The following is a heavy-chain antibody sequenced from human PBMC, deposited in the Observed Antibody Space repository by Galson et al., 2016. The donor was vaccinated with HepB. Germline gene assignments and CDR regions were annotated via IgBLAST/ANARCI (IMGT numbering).Heavy chain of an antibody. D-gene: IGHD3-22*01. CDR3: ARPKTAGGGYYDFDY. CDR1: GGSISSTIYS. J-gene: IGHJ4*02. CDR2: TSYSGST. Sequence: SETLSLTCTVSGGSISSTIYSWGWLRQPPGKGLEWIGSTSYSGSTYYNPSLKSRVTISVNTSKNHFTLKLSAVTAADTAVYYCARPKTAGGGYYDFDYWGQGTLVTVSS. V-gene: IGHV4-39*01.